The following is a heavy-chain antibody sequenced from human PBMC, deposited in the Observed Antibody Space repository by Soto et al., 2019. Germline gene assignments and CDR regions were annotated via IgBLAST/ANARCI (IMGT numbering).Heavy chain of an antibody. CDR3: AKGRSYYYYYGVDV. J-gene: IGHJ6*04. CDR2: IIDSGGST. V-gene: IGHV3-23*01. CDR1: GFTFSSCA. Sequence: GGSLRLSCAASGFTFSSCAMGWVRQAPGKGLEWVSDIIDSGGSTYYADSVKGRFTISRDNSKSTLYLQMNSLRAEDTALYYCAKGRSYYYYYGVDVWGKGTRVTVPS.